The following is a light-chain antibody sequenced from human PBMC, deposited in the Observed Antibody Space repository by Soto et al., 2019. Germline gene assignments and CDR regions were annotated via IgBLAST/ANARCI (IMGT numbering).Light chain of an antibody. Sequence: DIQMTQSPSSLSASVGDRITITCQASQDISNYLNWYQQKPGKAPKLLIYGASNLETGDPSRFSGSGSGKDFTFTISSLQPEDTATYYCQHYDSLPLTFGGGTEVEVK. V-gene: IGKV1-33*01. J-gene: IGKJ4*02. CDR3: QHYDSLPLT. CDR1: QDISNY. CDR2: GAS.